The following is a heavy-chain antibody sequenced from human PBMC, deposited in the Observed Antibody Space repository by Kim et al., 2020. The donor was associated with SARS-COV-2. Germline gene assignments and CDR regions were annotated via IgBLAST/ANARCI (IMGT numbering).Heavy chain of an antibody. J-gene: IGHJ5*02. Sequence: GGSLRLSCAASGFTFSSYGMHWVRQAPGKGLEWVAVISYDGSNKYYADSVKGRFTISRDNSKNTLYLQMNSLRAEDTAVYYCAKDSITAMVSWFDPWGQGTLVTVSS. CDR3: AKDSITAMVSWFDP. D-gene: IGHD5-18*01. CDR1: GFTFSSYG. V-gene: IGHV3-30*18. CDR2: ISYDGSNK.